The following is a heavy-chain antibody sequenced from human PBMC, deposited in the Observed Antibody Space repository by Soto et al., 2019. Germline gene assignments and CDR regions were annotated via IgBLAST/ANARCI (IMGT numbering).Heavy chain of an antibody. V-gene: IGHV1-2*02. CDR3: AGEQDLGPRTLDP. J-gene: IGHJ5*02. Sequence: GASVKVSCNASGYTFTGYYMHWVRQAPGQGLEWMGWINPNSGGTNYAQKFQGRVTMTRDTSISTAYMELSRLRSDDTAVYYCAGEQDLGPRTLDPWGQGTLVTVSS. D-gene: IGHD2-15*01. CDR1: GYTFTGYY. CDR2: INPNSGGT.